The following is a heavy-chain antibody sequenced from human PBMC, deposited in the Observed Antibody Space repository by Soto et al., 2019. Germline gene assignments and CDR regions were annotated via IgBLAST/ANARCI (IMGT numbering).Heavy chain of an antibody. V-gene: IGHV1-69*01. Sequence: QVQLVQSGAEVRKPGSAVRVSCKASGGTFNMYAMKWVRQAPGQGLEWMAGIIPIFDTPRYSQQFQGRVTITVDESTSTAYMELSSLRSEDTAIYSCARSIGSGGVIGGFDYWGQGTLVTVAS. D-gene: IGHD3-16*02. J-gene: IGHJ4*02. CDR3: ARSIGSGGVIGGFDY. CDR2: IIPIFDTP. CDR1: GGTFNMYA.